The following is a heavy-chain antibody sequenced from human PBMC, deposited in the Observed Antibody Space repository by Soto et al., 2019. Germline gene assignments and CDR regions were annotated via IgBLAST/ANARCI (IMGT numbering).Heavy chain of an antibody. Sequence: QITLKESGPTLVKPTQTLTLTCTFSGFSLITSGVGVGWIRQPPGKALEWLALIYWDDDKRYSPSLKSRLTITKDTSQNQVVLTMTNMDPEDTATYYCAHTSLAVGDLDYWGQGTLVTVSS. D-gene: IGHD2-21*01. J-gene: IGHJ4*02. CDR1: GFSLITSGVG. V-gene: IGHV2-5*02. CDR3: AHTSLAVGDLDY. CDR2: IYWDDDK.